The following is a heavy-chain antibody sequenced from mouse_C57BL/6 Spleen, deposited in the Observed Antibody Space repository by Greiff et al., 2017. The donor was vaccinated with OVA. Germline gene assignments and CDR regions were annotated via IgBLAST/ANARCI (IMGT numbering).Heavy chain of an antibody. CDR2: IHPNSGST. V-gene: IGHV1-64*01. D-gene: IGHD1-1*01. Sequence: QVQLQQSGAELVKPGASVKLSCKASGYTFTSYWMHWVKQRPGQGLEWIGMIHPNSGSTNYNEKFKSKATLTVDKSSSTAYMQLSSLTSEDSAVYYCARDGSSPHWYFDVWGTGTTVTVSS. CDR1: GYTFTSYW. J-gene: IGHJ1*03. CDR3: ARDGSSPHWYFDV.